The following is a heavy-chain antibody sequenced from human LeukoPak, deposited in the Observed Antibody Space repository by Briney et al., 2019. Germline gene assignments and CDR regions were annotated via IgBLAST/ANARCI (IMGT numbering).Heavy chain of an antibody. Sequence: SSFSSITIYIYYPDSVKRRFTISRDNAKNSLYLQMNSLRAEDTAVYYCARGNYYDTTDFYWGQGTLVTVSS. D-gene: IGHD3-22*01. CDR3: ARGNYYDTTDFY. CDR2: FSSITIYI. V-gene: IGHV3-21*01. J-gene: IGHJ4*02.